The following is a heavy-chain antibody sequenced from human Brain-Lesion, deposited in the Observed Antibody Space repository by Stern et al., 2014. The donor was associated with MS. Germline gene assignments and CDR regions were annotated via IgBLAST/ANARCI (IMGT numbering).Heavy chain of an antibody. Sequence: QVQLVESGPGLVKPSETLSLTCTVAGGSVSSTSYAWAWIRQPPGKGLEWIGTIYYSGNTYYSPSLQSRLPLSLDTSQKQFSLHMRSVTAADTAVYYCAGEEDIRYCSGGSCTGNWFDPWGQGTLVTVSS. D-gene: IGHD2-15*01. CDR1: GGSVSSTSYA. J-gene: IGHJ5*02. V-gene: IGHV4-39*01. CDR3: AGEEDIRYCSGGSCTGNWFDP. CDR2: IYYSGNT.